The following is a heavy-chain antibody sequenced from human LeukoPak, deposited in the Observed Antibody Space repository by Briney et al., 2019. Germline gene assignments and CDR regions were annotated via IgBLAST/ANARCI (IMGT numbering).Heavy chain of an antibody. CDR2: IYSGGST. V-gene: IGHV3-53*01. CDR1: GFTVSRNY. CDR3: ARESAARDAFDI. Sequence: GGSLRLFCAASGFTVSRNYVSWVPQAPGKGLEWVSVIYSGGSTYYADSVNGRFTISRDNSKNTLYLQMNSLRAEDTAVYYCARESAARDAFDIWGQGTMVTVSS. D-gene: IGHD2-15*01. J-gene: IGHJ3*02.